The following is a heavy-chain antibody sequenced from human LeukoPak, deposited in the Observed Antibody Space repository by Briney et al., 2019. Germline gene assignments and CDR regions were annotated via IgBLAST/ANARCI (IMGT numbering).Heavy chain of an antibody. D-gene: IGHD2-8*01. CDR1: GFTFGNYA. Sequence: GGSLRLSCAASGFTFGNYAMSWVRQAPGKGLEWVSGISGSGDSTYYADSVKGRFSISRDNAKNSLYLQMNSLRAEDTAVYYCARTPYCTNGICYNRYYFDFWGQGALVTVSS. CDR3: ARTPYCTNGICYNRYYFDF. J-gene: IGHJ4*02. V-gene: IGHV3-23*01. CDR2: ISGSGDST.